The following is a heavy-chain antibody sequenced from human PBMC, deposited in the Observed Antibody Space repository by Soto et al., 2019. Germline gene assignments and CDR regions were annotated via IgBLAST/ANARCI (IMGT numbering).Heavy chain of an antibody. J-gene: IGHJ6*02. CDR2: ISSGSTYI. CDR3: ARAPYDSDGMDV. Sequence: GGSLILSCAASGFAFSSYSMNWVRQAPGKGLEWVSSISSGSTYINYADSLKGRFTISRDNAENSLFLQMYSLRVEDTAVYYCARAPYDSDGMDVWGQGTTVTVSS. V-gene: IGHV3-21*01. CDR1: GFAFSSYS. D-gene: IGHD5-12*01.